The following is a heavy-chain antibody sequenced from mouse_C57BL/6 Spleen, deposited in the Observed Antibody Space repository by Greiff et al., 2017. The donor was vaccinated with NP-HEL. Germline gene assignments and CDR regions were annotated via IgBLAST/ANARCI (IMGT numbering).Heavy chain of an antibody. D-gene: IGHD2-5*01. CDR2: IDPETGGT. CDR1: GYTFTDYE. J-gene: IGHJ2*01. V-gene: IGHV1-15*01. Sequence: LVESGAELVRPGASVTLSCKASGYTFTDYEMHWVKQTPVHGLEWIGAIDPETGGTAYNQKFKGKAILTADKSSSTAYMELRSLTSEDSAVYYCYSNYVDYWGQGTTLTVSS. CDR3: YSNYVDY.